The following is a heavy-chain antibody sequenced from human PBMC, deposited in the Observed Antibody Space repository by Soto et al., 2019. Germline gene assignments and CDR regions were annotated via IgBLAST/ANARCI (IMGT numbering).Heavy chain of an antibody. J-gene: IGHJ4*02. CDR1: GYTFTNFG. CDR3: ARDCTGGSCFCTY. CDR2: ISAYNGNT. V-gene: IGHV1-18*01. D-gene: IGHD2-15*01. Sequence: ASVKVSCKTSGYTFTNFGLSWVRQAPGQGLEWMGWISAYNGNTNYAQKFQGRVTMTTDTSTNTAYMELRSLTSDDTAVYYCARDCTGGSCFCTYWGQGTLVTVSS.